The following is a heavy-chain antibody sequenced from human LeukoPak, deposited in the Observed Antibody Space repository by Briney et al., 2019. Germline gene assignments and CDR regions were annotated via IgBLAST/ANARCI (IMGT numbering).Heavy chain of an antibody. D-gene: IGHD6-19*01. J-gene: IGHJ1*01. CDR2: IIPILGIA. CDR1: GGTFSSYA. Sequence: SVKVSCKASGGTFSSYAISWVRQAPGQGLEWMGRIIPILGIANYAQKLQGRVTMTTDTSTSTAYMELRSLRSDDTAVYYCARDHGRQWLAPWVYFQHRGQGTLVTVSS. V-gene: IGHV1-69*04. CDR3: ARDHGRQWLAPWVYFQH.